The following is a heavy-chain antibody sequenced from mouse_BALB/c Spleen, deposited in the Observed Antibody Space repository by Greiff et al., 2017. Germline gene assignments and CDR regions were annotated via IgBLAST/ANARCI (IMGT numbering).Heavy chain of an antibody. CDR3: TRDEDYGSSAWFAY. Sequence: EVQLQESGGGLVKPGGSLKLSCAASGFTFSSYTMSWVRQTPEKRLEWVATISSGGSYTYYPDSVKGRFTISRDNAKNTLYLQMSSLKSEDTAMYYCTRDEDYGSSAWFAYWGQGTLVTVSA. CDR1: GFTFSSYT. V-gene: IGHV5-6-4*01. CDR2: ISSGGSYT. D-gene: IGHD1-1*01. J-gene: IGHJ3*01.